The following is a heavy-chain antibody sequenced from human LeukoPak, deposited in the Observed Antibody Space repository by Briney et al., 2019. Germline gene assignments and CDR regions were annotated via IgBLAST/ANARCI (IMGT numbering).Heavy chain of an antibody. Sequence: PGGSLRLSCAASGFTFSNFWMHWVRQAPGKRLVWVSRISPDGRGTSIADSVKGRFTISRDNAKNTLYLQMNSLRAEDTAVYYCARDLIGPQDDWGQGTLVTVSS. CDR3: ARDLIGPQDD. CDR2: ISPDGRGT. D-gene: IGHD2-15*01. J-gene: IGHJ4*02. CDR1: GFTFSNFW. V-gene: IGHV3-74*01.